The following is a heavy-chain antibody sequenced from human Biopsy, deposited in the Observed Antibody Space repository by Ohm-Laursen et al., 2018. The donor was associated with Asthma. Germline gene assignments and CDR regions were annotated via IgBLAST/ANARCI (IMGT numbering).Heavy chain of an antibody. D-gene: IGHD3-22*01. CDR3: ARSYDTDSYPVLVLDY. Sequence: ASVKVSCKAPGGTFSNFAISWVRQAPGYGLEWMGTILTKFDITSYAEKFQGRVTITADKSTSTTYMELSRLRSEDTAVYYCARSYDTDSYPVLVLDYWGQGTLVTVSS. J-gene: IGHJ4*02. CDR2: ILTKFDIT. V-gene: IGHV1-69*04. CDR1: GGTFSNFA.